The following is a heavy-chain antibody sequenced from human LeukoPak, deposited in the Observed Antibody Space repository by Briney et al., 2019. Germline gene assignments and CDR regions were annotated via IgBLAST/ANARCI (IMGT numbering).Heavy chain of an antibody. D-gene: IGHD3-10*01. V-gene: IGHV3-30*18. Sequence: PGGSLRLSCAASGFTFSSYGMHWVRQAPGKGLAWVAVISYDGSNKYYADSVKGRFTISRDNSKNTLFLQMNSLRAEDTAVYYCAKDFGYGSGSSSFDPWGQGTLVTVSS. CDR2: ISYDGSNK. J-gene: IGHJ5*02. CDR3: AKDFGYGSGSSSFDP. CDR1: GFTFSSYG.